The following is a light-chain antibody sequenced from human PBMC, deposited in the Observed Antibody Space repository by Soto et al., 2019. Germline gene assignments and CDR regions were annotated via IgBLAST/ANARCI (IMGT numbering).Light chain of an antibody. CDR1: SNDVGAFDY. V-gene: IGLV2-14*01. Sequence: QSVLTQPASISASPGQSISISCTGTSNDVGAFDYVSWYQQHPGKAPKLIIFEVAKRPSGVSSRFSGSKSGNTASLTISGLQAEDEADYHCSSYTNTGTLYVFGTGTKLTVL. J-gene: IGLJ1*01. CDR3: SSYTNTGTLYV. CDR2: EVA.